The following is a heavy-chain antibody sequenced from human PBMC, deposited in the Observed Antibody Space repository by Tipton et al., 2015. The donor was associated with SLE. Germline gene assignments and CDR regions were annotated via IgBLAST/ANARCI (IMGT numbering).Heavy chain of an antibody. J-gene: IGHJ5*02. Sequence: TLSLTCTVSGDSISSGRHYWSWIRQAAGKGLEWIGRIYTRGNTNYNPSLKSRVTISVDRSKNQFSLKLSSVTAADTAVYYCARGLMVVTLGWFDPWGQGTLVTVSP. CDR3: ARGLMVVTLGWFDP. D-gene: IGHD4-23*01. V-gene: IGHV4-61*02. CDR2: IYTRGNT. CDR1: GDSISSGRHY.